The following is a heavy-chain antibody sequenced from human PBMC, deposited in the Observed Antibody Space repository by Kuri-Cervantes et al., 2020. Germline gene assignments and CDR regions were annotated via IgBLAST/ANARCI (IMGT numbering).Heavy chain of an antibody. Sequence: GSLRLSCAVYGGSFSGYYWSWIRQPPGKGLEWIGEINHSGSTNYNPSLKSRVTISVDTSKNQFSLKLSSVTAADTAVYYCVRGWYQLLFRSRGWFDPWGQGTLVTVSS. D-gene: IGHD2-2*01. CDR2: INHSGST. J-gene: IGHJ5*02. CDR3: VRGWYQLLFRSRGWFDP. V-gene: IGHV4-34*01. CDR1: GGSFSGYY.